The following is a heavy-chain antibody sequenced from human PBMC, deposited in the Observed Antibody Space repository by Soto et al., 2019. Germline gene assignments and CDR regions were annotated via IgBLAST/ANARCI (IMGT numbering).Heavy chain of an antibody. J-gene: IGHJ4*02. CDR1: GGSFSGYY. CDR2: INHSGST. D-gene: IGHD3-22*01. CDR3: ARGLYYYDSSGPYGDYFDY. Sequence: SETLSLTCAVYGGSFSGYYWSWIRQPPGKGLEWIGEINHSGSTNYNPSLKSRVTISVDTSKNQFSLKLSSVTAADTTVYYCARGLYYYDSSGPYGDYFDYWGQGTLVTVSS. V-gene: IGHV4-34*01.